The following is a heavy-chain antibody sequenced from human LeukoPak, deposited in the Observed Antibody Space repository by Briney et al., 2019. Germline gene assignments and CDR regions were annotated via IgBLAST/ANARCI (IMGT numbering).Heavy chain of an antibody. CDR1: GGSISSGSYY. CDR3: ARGLTMGRGGNYYYMDV. J-gene: IGHJ6*03. Sequence: SETLSLTCTVSGGSISSGSYYWGWIRQPAGKGLEWIVRIYTSGSTNYNPYLKSRVTISVDTSKNQFSLKLSSVTAADTAVYYCARGLTMGRGGNYYYMDVWGKGTTVTVSS. CDR2: IYTSGST. V-gene: IGHV4-61*02. D-gene: IGHD3-10*01.